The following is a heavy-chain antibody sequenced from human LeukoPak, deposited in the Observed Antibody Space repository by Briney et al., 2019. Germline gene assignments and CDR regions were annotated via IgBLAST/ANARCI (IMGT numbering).Heavy chain of an antibody. CDR2: SRPKANGYTT. Sequence: GGSLRLSCAASGFSVGSNYMTWVRQAPGKGLEWVGRSRPKANGYTTDYAASVKGRFSISRDDSKNSLDLQMNSLKTEDTAVYYCTRVLGIVGATIIDYWGQGTLVTVSS. V-gene: IGHV3-72*01. D-gene: IGHD1-26*01. CDR1: GFSVGSNY. CDR3: TRVLGIVGATIIDY. J-gene: IGHJ4*02.